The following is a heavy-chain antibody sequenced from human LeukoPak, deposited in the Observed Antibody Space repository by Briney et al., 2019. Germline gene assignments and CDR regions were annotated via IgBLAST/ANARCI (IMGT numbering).Heavy chain of an antibody. D-gene: IGHD3-3*01. CDR3: ARCQRVLECPIDY. Sequence: PGRSLRLSCAASGFTFSSYAMHWVRQAPGKGLEWVAVISYDGSNKYYADSVKGRVTISRDNSKNTLYLQMNSLRAEDTAVYYCARCQRVLECPIDYWGQGTLVTVSS. CDR1: GFTFSSYA. J-gene: IGHJ4*02. V-gene: IGHV3-30-3*01. CDR2: ISYDGSNK.